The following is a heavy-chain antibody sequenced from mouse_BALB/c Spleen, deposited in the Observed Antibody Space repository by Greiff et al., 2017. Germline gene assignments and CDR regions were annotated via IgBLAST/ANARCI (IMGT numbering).Heavy chain of an antibody. CDR3: ARDNDYGIDD. CDR1: GFTFPAYY. Sequence: EVKLMESGGGLVQPGGSLRLSCATSGFTFPAYYMSWVRQPPGKALEWLGFIRNKANGYTTEYSASVKGRFTISRDNSQSILYLQMNTLRAEDSATYYCARDNDYGIDDWGQGTTLTVSS. V-gene: IGHV7-3*02. J-gene: IGHJ2*01. D-gene: IGHD1-1*01. CDR2: IRNKANGYTT.